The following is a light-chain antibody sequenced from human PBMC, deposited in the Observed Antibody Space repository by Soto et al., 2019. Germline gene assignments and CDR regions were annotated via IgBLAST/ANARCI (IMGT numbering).Light chain of an antibody. CDR3: QPYGSSPRT. J-gene: IGKJ4*01. CDR1: QSVSSSY. Sequence: EIVLTQSPGTLSLSPGERATLSCRASQSVSSSYLAGYQQKPGQAPRLLIYGASSRATGIPDRFSGSGSGTDFNLTISTMEPEYFAVYYCQPYGSSPRTVGGGTKVEIK. CDR2: GAS. V-gene: IGKV3-20*01.